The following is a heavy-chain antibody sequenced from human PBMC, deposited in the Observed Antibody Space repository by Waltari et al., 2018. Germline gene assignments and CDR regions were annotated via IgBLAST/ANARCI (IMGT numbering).Heavy chain of an antibody. CDR2: VNPNSGTT. D-gene: IGHD3-3*01. CDR3: ARGRDVFANFDYNWFDP. V-gene: IGHV1-8*02. Sequence: QVQLVQTGAEVLRPGAAVKVSCQASGYTVINYELNWGRQAAGQGLEWMGWVNPNSGTTAYAQKFQGRISLTWDTFTRTAYMELSNLRSDDTAVFYCARGRDVFANFDYNWFDPWGQGTLVTVSS. CDR1: GYTVINYE. J-gene: IGHJ5*02.